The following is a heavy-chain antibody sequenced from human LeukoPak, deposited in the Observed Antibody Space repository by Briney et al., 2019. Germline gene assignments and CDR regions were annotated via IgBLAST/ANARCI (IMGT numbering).Heavy chain of an antibody. CDR1: GFTFSSYG. Sequence: GGSLRLSCAASGFTFSSYGVHWVRQAPGKGLEWVANVKQDGSEKYYVDSVKGRFTISRDNAKNSLYLQMNSLRAEDTAVYYCASSGFGEFRGMSDYWGQGTLVTVSS. D-gene: IGHD3-10*01. CDR2: VKQDGSEK. CDR3: ASSGFGEFRGMSDY. J-gene: IGHJ4*02. V-gene: IGHV3-7*01.